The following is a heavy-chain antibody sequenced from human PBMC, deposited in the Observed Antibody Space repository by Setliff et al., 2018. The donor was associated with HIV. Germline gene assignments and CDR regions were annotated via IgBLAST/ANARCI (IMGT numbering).Heavy chain of an antibody. Sequence: SETLSLTCTVADGSISTGGYYWSWVRQPAGRGLEWIGRIYTSGSTNYNPSLKSRVTMSVDTSKNQFSLNLTSVTAADTAVYYCARGRFVGFDYWGQGTLVTVSS. D-gene: IGHD3-16*02. CDR3: ARGRFVGFDY. V-gene: IGHV4-61*02. J-gene: IGHJ4*02. CDR1: DGSISTGGYY. CDR2: IYTSGST.